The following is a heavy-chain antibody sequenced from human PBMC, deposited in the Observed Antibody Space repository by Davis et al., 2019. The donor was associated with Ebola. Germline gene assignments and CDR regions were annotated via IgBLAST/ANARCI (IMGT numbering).Heavy chain of an antibody. V-gene: IGHV3-7*03. D-gene: IGHD3-10*01. CDR3: AKNLFGRSSFGEF. Sequence: GGSLRLSCAASGFIVSDKYMSWVRQAPGKGLEWVANIKQDGSEKYYVDSVKGRFTISRDNAKNSLYLQMNSLRAEDTAVYYCAKNLFGRSSFGEFWGQGTLVTVSS. CDR2: IKQDGSEK. CDR1: GFIVSDKY. J-gene: IGHJ4*02.